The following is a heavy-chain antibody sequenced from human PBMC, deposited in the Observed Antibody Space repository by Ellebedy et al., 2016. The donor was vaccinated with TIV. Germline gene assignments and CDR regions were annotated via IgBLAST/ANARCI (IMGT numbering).Heavy chain of an antibody. D-gene: IGHD3-10*01. CDR2: ISYDGSNK. Sequence: GESLKISCAASGFTFSSYGMHWVRQAPGKGLEWVAVISYDGSNKYYADSVKGLFTISRDNSKNTLYLQMNSLRAEDTAVYYCGRDDPFETGALDYWGQGTLVTVSS. J-gene: IGHJ4*02. V-gene: IGHV3-30*03. CDR1: GFTFSSYG. CDR3: GRDDPFETGALDY.